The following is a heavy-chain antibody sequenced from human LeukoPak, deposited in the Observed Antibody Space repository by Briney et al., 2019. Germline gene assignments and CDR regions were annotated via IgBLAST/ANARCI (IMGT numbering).Heavy chain of an antibody. CDR3: ARGAEGIAASDSNFDY. CDR2: IGESGGST. CDR1: GFAFSSYG. J-gene: IGHJ4*02. V-gene: IGHV3-23*01. Sequence: GGSLRLSCAASGFAFSSYGMSWVRQAPGKGLEWVATIGESGGSTYYADSVKGRFTISRDNSKNTLYLQMNSLRAEDTAVYYCARGAEGIAASDSNFDYWGQGTLVSVSS. D-gene: IGHD6-13*01.